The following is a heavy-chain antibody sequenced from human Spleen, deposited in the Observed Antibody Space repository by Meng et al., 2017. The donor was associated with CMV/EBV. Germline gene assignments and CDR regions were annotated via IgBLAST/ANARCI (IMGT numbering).Heavy chain of an antibody. V-gene: IGHV3-9*01. CDR2: ISWNSGSI. D-gene: IGHD1-26*01. CDR1: GFTFDDYA. J-gene: IGHJ6*02. Sequence: GGSLRLSCAASGFTFDDYAMHWVRQAPGKGLEWVSGISWNSGSIGYADSVKGRFTISRDNSKNTLYLQMNSLRAEDTAVYYCAKGSYYTRNYYYGMDVWGQGTTVTVSS. CDR3: AKGSYYTRNYYYGMDV.